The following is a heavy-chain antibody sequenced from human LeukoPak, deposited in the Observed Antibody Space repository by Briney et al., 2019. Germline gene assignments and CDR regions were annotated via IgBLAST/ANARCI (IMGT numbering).Heavy chain of an antibody. CDR2: IYYSGST. D-gene: IGHD6-6*01. Sequence: SETLSLTCTVSGGSISSYYWSWIRQPPGKGLEWIGYIYYSGSTNYNPSLKSRVTISVDTSKNQFSLKLSSVTAADTAVYYCARILYSSSPAGYYYYYMDVWGKGTTVTVSS. J-gene: IGHJ6*03. CDR1: GGSISSYY. CDR3: ARILYSSSPAGYYYYYMDV. V-gene: IGHV4-59*12.